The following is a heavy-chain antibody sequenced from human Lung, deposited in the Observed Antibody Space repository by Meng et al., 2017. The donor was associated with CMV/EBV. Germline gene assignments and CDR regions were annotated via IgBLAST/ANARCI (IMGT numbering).Heavy chain of an antibody. CDR2: TPHRGSS. D-gene: IGHD3-10*01. J-gene: IGHJ1*01. CDR1: GDSYTQHNW. Sequence: VPLRGSGPARGQPCAPLSLTCAVSGDSYTQHNWWAWVRQPPGKGLEWIGETPHRGSSAYNPSLKSRVSMSIDKSKNQFSLKLTSVTAADTAVYHCLRRSGGSVWGQGTLVTVSS. V-gene: IGHV4-4*02. CDR3: LRRSGGSV.